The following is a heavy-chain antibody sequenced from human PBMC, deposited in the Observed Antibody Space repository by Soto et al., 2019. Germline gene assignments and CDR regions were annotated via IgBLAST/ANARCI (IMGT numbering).Heavy chain of an antibody. V-gene: IGHV4-39*01. D-gene: IGHD1-26*01. Sequence: PSETLSLTCTVSGGSISSSSYYWGWIRQPPGKGLEWIGSIYYSGSTYYNPSLKSRVTISVDTSKNQFSLKLSSVTAADTAVYYCARRKAVMKGAYFDYWGQGTLVTVSS. CDR2: IYYSGST. CDR3: ARRKAVMKGAYFDY. CDR1: GGSISSSSYY. J-gene: IGHJ4*02.